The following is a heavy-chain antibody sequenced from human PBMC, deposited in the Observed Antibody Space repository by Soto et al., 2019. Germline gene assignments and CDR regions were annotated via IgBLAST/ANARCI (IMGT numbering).Heavy chain of an antibody. V-gene: IGHV1-3*01. CDR2: INAGNGNT. D-gene: IGHD2-2*01. CDR3: ARPSMEDIVVVPAAFDY. CDR1: GYTFTSYA. J-gene: IGHJ4*02. Sequence: ASVKVSCKASGYTFTSYAMHWVRQAPGQRLEWMGWINAGNGNTKYSQKFQGRVTITRDTSASTAYMELSSLRSEDTAVYYCARPSMEDIVVVPAAFDYSGQGTLVIVSS.